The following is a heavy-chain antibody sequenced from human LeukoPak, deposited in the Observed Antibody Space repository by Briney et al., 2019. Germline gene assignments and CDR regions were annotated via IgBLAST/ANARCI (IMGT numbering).Heavy chain of an antibody. CDR1: GFTMSNAY. CDR3: TTGDY. CDR2: IKSKTDAGTI. V-gene: IGHV3-15*01. Sequence: GGSLRLSCAASGFTMSNAYMSWVRQAPGKGLELVGRIKSKTDAGTIDYAAPVNFRVTISRDDSKNTLYLQMNSLKTEDTAVYYCTTGDYWGQGTLVTVSS. J-gene: IGHJ4*02.